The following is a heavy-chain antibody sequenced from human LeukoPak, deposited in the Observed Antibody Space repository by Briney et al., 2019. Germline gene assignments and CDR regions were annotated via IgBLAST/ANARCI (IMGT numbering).Heavy chain of an antibody. CDR1: GGSISSSSYY. Sequence: SETLSLTCTVSGGSISSSSYYWGWIRQPPGKGLEWIGSIYYSGSTYYNPSLKSRVTISVDTSENQFSLKLSSVTAADTAVYYCARHVGSGWDYYYYYYMDVWGKGTTVTISS. D-gene: IGHD6-19*01. V-gene: IGHV4-39*01. J-gene: IGHJ6*03. CDR2: IYYSGST. CDR3: ARHVGSGWDYYYYYYMDV.